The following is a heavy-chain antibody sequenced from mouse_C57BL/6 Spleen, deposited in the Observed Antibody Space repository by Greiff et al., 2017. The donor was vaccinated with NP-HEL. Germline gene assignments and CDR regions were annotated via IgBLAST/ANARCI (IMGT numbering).Heavy chain of an antibody. D-gene: IGHD1-1*01. CDR1: GFTFSNYW. Sequence: EVQVVESGGGLVQPGGSMKLSCVASGFTFSNYWINWVRQSPEKGLEWVAQIRLKSDNYATNYAESVKGRFTISRDDSKSSVYLQMNNLRAEDTGIYYCTGDYGSSYGYWGQGTTLTVSS. J-gene: IGHJ2*01. V-gene: IGHV6-3*01. CDR2: IRLKSDNYAT. CDR3: TGDYGSSYGY.